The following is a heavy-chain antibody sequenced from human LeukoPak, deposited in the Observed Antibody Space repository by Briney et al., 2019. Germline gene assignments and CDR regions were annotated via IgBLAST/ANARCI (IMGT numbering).Heavy chain of an antibody. CDR2: ISSSSSTI. J-gene: IGHJ4*02. CDR1: GFTFSTYS. CDR3: ARDGTSTFDY. D-gene: IGHD2-2*01. Sequence: GGSLRLSYAASGFTFSTYSMNWVRQAPGKGLEWVSYISSSSSTIYYADSVKGRFTISRDNAKNSLYLQMNSLRAEDTAVYYCARDGTSTFDYWGQGTLVTVSS. V-gene: IGHV3-48*04.